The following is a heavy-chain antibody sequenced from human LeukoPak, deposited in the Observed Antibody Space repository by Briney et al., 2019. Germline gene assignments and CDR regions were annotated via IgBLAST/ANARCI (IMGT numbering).Heavy chain of an antibody. CDR3: AKGVVATGPQFDY. Sequence: GGLLRLSCAASGFTFSSYAMCWDRQAPGKGLEWVSAISGSGGSTYYADSVKGRFTISRDNSKNTLYLQMNSLRAEDTAVYYCAKGVVATGPQFDYWGQGTLVTVSS. D-gene: IGHD5-12*01. J-gene: IGHJ4*02. V-gene: IGHV3-23*01. CDR1: GFTFSSYA. CDR2: ISGSGGST.